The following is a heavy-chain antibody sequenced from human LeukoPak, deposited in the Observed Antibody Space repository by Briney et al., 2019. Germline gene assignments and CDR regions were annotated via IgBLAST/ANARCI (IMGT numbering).Heavy chain of an antibody. V-gene: IGHV3-30*18. Sequence: GGSLRLSCAASGFTFSSNNINWVRQAPGKGLEWVAVMSYDGSNKYYADSVKGRFTISRDNSKSTLYLQMNSLRADDTAVYYCAKASGSPYYFDYWGQGTLVTVSS. CDR2: MSYDGSNK. CDR3: AKASGSPYYFDY. D-gene: IGHD3-10*01. J-gene: IGHJ4*02. CDR1: GFTFSSNN.